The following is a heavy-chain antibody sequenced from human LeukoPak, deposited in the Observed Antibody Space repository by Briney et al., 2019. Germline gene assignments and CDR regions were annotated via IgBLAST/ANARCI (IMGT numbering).Heavy chain of an antibody. D-gene: IGHD1-14*01. J-gene: IGHJ3*01. CDR3: ARGPDPVLRGPRRAFDL. CDR1: GFNFGSYA. CDR2: ISYDGSNE. V-gene: IGHV3-30-3*01. Sequence: PGRSLRLSCAASGFNFGSYAMHWVRQAPGKGVEWVAVISYDGSNEDYTDSVKGRFIISRDDSKNIMSLQLNSLRVDDTAVYYCARGPDPVLRGPRRAFDLWGQGTMVTVSS.